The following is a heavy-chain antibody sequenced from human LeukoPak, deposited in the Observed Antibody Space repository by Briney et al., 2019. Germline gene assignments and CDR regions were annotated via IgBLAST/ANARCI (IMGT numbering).Heavy chain of an antibody. CDR2: ITATSLHI. CDR1: GVTFSGYS. D-gene: IGHD1-26*01. J-gene: IGHJ4*02. CDR3: AKDKGGSRYDY. V-gene: IGHV3-21*04. Sequence: GGSLRLSCAASGVTFSGYSMNWVRQAPGKGLEWVSAITATSLHIYYADSVKGRFTISRDNAKNSLYLQMNSLRAEDTAVYYCAKDKGGSRYDYWGQGTLVTVSS.